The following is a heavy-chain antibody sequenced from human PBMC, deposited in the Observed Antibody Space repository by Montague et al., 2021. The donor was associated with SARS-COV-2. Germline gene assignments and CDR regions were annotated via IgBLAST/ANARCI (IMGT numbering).Heavy chain of an antibody. CDR3: VRDGGNWYYFDY. Sequence: SETLSLTCSISGVSITSYYWCWVRQPAGTGLEWIGHIYVSGSTNSXPSLTSRVRLSIDNPKNQFSLKLESLTAADTAVYYCVRDGGNWYYFDYWGQGALVTVSS. V-gene: IGHV4-4*07. J-gene: IGHJ4*02. D-gene: IGHD3-16*01. CDR1: GVSITSYY. CDR2: IYVSGST.